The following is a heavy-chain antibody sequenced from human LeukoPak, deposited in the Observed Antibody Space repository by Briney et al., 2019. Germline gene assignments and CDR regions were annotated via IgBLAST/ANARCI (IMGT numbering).Heavy chain of an antibody. V-gene: IGHV3-23*01. D-gene: IGHD2-2*01. Sequence: GGSLRLSCVASGFTLSSYAMSWVRQAPGKGLEWVSTIDVTTGGSYYADSVKGRFTISRGTFQNTLYLQLNSLRVDDTAVYYCARVNYYQPYFWGQGTLVTVSS. CDR3: ARVNYYQPYF. CDR1: GFTLSSYA. J-gene: IGHJ4*02. CDR2: IDVTTGGS.